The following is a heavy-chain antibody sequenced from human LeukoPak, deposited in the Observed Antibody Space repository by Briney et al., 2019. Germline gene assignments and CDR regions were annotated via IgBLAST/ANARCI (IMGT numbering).Heavy chain of an antibody. D-gene: IGHD6-19*01. CDR3: ARVAVERGAFDI. CDR1: GFTFDDYA. V-gene: IGHV3-9*01. CDR2: ISWNSGSI. Sequence: PGRSLRLSCAASGFTFDDYAMHWVRQAPGKGLEWVSGISWNSGSIGYADSVKGRFTISRDNAKNSLYLQMNSLRAEDTALYYCARVAVERGAFDIWGQGTMVTVSS. J-gene: IGHJ3*02.